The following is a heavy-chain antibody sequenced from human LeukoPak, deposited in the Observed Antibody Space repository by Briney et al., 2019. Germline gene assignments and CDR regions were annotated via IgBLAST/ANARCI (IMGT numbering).Heavy chain of an antibody. J-gene: IGHJ4*02. D-gene: IGHD3-10*01. Sequence: GGSLRLSCAASGFTFSSYGMHWVRQAPGKGLEWVAVISHGGSNKYYADSVKGRFTISRDNSKNTLYLQMNSLRAEDTAVYYCANENYYGSGSYPDYWGQGTLVTVSS. CDR2: ISHGGSNK. CDR1: GFTFSSYG. V-gene: IGHV3-30*18. CDR3: ANENYYGSGSYPDY.